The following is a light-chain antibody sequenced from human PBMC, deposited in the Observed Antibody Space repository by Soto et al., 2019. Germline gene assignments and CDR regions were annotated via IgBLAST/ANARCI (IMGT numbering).Light chain of an antibody. CDR3: AAWDDSLMRGV. Sequence: QSVLTQPPSVSEAPRQRVTISCSGSSSNIGNNAVNWYQQLPGKAPKLLIYYDDLLPSGVSVRFSGSKSGTSASLAISGLQSEDEADYYCAAWDDSLMRGVFGGGTKVTVL. J-gene: IGLJ2*01. CDR1: SSNIGNNA. CDR2: YDD. V-gene: IGLV1-36*01.